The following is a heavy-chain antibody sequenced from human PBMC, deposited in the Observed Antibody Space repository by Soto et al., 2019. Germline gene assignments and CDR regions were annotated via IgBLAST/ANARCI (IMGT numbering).Heavy chain of an antibody. D-gene: IGHD3-3*01. Sequence: QVQLQESGPGLVKPSQTLSLTCTVSGGSISSGGYYWSWIRQHPGKVLEWIGYIYYSGSTYYNPSLKSRVTISVDTSKNQYSLKLSSVTAADTAVYYCARDVRGGVVGDWFDPWGQGTLVTVSS. J-gene: IGHJ5*02. CDR3: ARDVRGGVVGDWFDP. CDR1: GGSISSGGYY. V-gene: IGHV4-31*03. CDR2: IYYSGST.